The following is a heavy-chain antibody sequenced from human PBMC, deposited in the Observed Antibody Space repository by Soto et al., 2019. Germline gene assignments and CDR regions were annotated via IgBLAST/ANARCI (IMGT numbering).Heavy chain of an antibody. CDR1: GGSISSYY. Sequence: ASETRSLPCTGSGGSISSYYCSWIRQPPGKGLEWIGYIYYSGSTNYNPSLKSRVTISVDTSKNQFSLKLSSVTAADTAVYYCARGGLSWGHNWFDPWGQGTLVTVS. CDR3: ARGGLSWGHNWFDP. D-gene: IGHD3-16*01. CDR2: IYYSGST. J-gene: IGHJ5*02. V-gene: IGHV4-59*01.